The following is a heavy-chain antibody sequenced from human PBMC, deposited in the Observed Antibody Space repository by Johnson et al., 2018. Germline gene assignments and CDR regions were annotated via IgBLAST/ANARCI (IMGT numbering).Heavy chain of an antibody. J-gene: IGHJ4*01. V-gene: IGHV4-31*03. Sequence: QVQLQQWGPGLVKPSQTLSLTCIVSGGSISSGGFYWSWIRQHPGKGLEWIGYINNSGGTYYNPSLKSRVTISADTSKNQFSLKLGCVTAADSAMYYCARVPLGYCSGDTCINWGFDYWGQGTLVTVSS. CDR2: INNSGGT. D-gene: IGHD2-15*01. CDR3: ARVPLGYCSGDTCINWGFDY. CDR1: GGSISSGGFY.